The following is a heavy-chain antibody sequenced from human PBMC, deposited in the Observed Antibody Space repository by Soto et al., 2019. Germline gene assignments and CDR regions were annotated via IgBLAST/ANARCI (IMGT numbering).Heavy chain of an antibody. CDR1: GFTFSSYS. V-gene: IGHV3-21*01. D-gene: IGHD3-3*01. CDR3: AREMYYDFWSGYYNWFDP. CDR2: ISSSSSYI. J-gene: IGHJ5*02. Sequence: TGGFLRLSCAASGFTFSSYSMNWVRQAPGKGLEWVSSISSSSSYIYYADSVKGRFTISRDNAKNSLYLQMNSLRAEDTAVYYCAREMYYDFWSGYYNWFDPWGQGTLVTVSS.